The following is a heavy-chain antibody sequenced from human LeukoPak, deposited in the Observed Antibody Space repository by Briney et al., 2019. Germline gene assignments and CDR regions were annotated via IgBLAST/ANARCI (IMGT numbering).Heavy chain of an antibody. CDR1: GYTFTSYG. V-gene: IGHV1-18*01. Sequence: GASVTVSCKASGYTFTSYGISWVRQAPGQGLEWMGWISAYNGNTNYAQKLQGRVTMTTDTSTSTAYMELRSLRSDDTAVYYCASSWDLWVLDYWGQGTLVTVSS. D-gene: IGHD1-26*01. CDR3: ASSWDLWVLDY. J-gene: IGHJ4*02. CDR2: ISAYNGNT.